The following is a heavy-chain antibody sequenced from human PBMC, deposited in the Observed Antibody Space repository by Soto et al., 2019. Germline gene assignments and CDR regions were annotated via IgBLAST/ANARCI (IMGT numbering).Heavy chain of an antibody. CDR2: VSKSDYT. J-gene: IGHJ4*02. Sequence: GGSLRLSCAVSGFYFNNYGINWVRQPPGKGLEWVSSVSKSDYTYYSDSVRGRFTIPRDNAKNSVSLQMNSLRAEDTAVYYCAREDSIIIPAVSDFWGQGTQVTVSS. D-gene: IGHD2-2*01. CDR1: GFYFNNYG. V-gene: IGHV3-21*01. CDR3: AREDSIIIPAVSDF.